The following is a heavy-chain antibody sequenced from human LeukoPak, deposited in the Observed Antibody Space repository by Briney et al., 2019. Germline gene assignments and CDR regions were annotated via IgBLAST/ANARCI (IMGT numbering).Heavy chain of an antibody. V-gene: IGHV3-30*03. J-gene: IGHJ4*02. CDR1: GFTFSSYG. Sequence: GGSLRLSCAASGFTFSSYGMHWVRQAPGKGLEWVAVISYDGSNKYYADSVKGRFTISRDNSKNTLYLQMNSPRAEDTAVYYCARDRGGGDIVVVPAVIAHFDYWGQGTLATVSS. CDR3: ARDRGGGDIVVVPAVIAHFDY. CDR2: ISYDGSNK. D-gene: IGHD2-2*01.